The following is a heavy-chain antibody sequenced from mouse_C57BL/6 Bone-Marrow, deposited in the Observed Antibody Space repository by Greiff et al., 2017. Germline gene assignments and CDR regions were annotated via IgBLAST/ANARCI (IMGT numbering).Heavy chain of an antibody. J-gene: IGHJ4*01. D-gene: IGHD6-2*01. CDR1: GFTFNTYA. Sequence: EVQLVESGGGLVQPKGSLKLSCAASGFTFNTYAMHWVCQAPGKGLEWVARIRSKSNNYATYYAGSVKDRFTISREDSQSMLYLQMNNLKTEDTAMYYCVREVSYYAMDYWGRGTEVTVTS. CDR2: IRSKSNNYAT. CDR3: VREVSYYAMDY. V-gene: IGHV10-3*03.